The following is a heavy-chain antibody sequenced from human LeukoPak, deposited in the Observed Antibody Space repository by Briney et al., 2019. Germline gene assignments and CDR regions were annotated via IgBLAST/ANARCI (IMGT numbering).Heavy chain of an antibody. J-gene: IGHJ4*02. CDR2: IYYSGST. D-gene: IGHD3-10*01. V-gene: IGHV4-31*03. Sequence: SETLSLTCTVSGGSIGSGGYYWSWIRQHPGKGLEWIGYIYYSGSTYYNPSLKSRVTISVDTSKNQFSLKLSSVTAADTAVYYCARQRWNRGHKLYFDYWGQGTLVTVPS. CDR3: ARQRWNRGHKLYFDY. CDR1: GGSIGSGGYY.